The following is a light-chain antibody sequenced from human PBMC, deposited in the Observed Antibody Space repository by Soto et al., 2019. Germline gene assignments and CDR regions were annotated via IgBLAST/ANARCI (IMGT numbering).Light chain of an antibody. J-gene: IGLJ3*02. CDR1: SSDVGGYNY. CDR2: DVS. CDR3: CSYAGSYTLWV. Sequence: QSALTQPRSVSGSPGQSVTISCTGTSSDVGGYNYVSWYQQHPGKAPKLMIYDVSKRPSGVPDRFSGSKSGNTASLTISGLQAGDEADYYCCSYAGSYTLWVFGGGTKLTVL. V-gene: IGLV2-11*01.